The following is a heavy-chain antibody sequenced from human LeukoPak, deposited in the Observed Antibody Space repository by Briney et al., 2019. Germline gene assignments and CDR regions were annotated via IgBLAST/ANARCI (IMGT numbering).Heavy chain of an antibody. Sequence: SETLSLTCAVYGGSFSGYYWSWIRQPPGKGLEWIGEINHSGSTNYNPSLKSRVTISVDTSKNQFSLKLSSVTAADTAVYYCARSFQATYYYDSSRVRGYFDYWGQGTLVTVSS. V-gene: IGHV4-34*01. CDR3: ARSFQATYYYDSSRVRGYFDY. CDR2: INHSGST. CDR1: GGSFSGYY. J-gene: IGHJ4*02. D-gene: IGHD3-22*01.